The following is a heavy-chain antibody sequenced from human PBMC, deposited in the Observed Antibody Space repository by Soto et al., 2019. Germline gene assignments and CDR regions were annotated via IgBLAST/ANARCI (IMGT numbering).Heavy chain of an antibody. J-gene: IGHJ5*02. Sequence: SETLSLTCTVSGGSISSSSYYWGWIRQPPGKGLEWIGSIYYSGSTYYNPSLKSRVTISVDTSKNQFSLKLSSVTAADTAVYYCARRITMVRGVTPRFDPWGQGTLVTVSS. V-gene: IGHV4-39*01. CDR1: GGSISSSSYY. D-gene: IGHD3-10*01. CDR3: ARRITMVRGVTPRFDP. CDR2: IYYSGST.